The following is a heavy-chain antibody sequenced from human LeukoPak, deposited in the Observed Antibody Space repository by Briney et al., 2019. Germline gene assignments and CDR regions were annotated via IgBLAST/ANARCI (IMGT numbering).Heavy chain of an antibody. CDR2: VYNSGST. V-gene: IGHV4-39*07. D-gene: IGHD6-19*01. CDR1: GGSISGSSYY. CDR3: ATSNSGWYEAWFDP. Sequence: PSETLSLTCTVSGGSISGSSYYWSWIRQPPGKGLEWIGSVYNSGSTHYNPSLKSRVTISVDTSKNQFSLKLSSVTAADTAVYYCATSNSGWYEAWFDPWGHGTLVIVSS. J-gene: IGHJ5*02.